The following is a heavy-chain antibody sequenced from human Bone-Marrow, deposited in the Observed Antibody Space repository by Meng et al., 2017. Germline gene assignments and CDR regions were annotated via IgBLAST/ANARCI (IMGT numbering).Heavy chain of an antibody. Sequence: QVRLQEWGPGLVKPSQTLSLSCTVSGGSISSGGYYWSWIRQHPGKGLEWIGYIYYSGSTYYNPYLKSRVTISVDTSKNQFSLKLSSVTAADTAVYYCARGPLSAAGTMGYFQHWGQGTLVTVSS. J-gene: IGHJ1*01. CDR1: GGSISSGGYY. CDR2: IYYSGST. CDR3: ARGPLSAAGTMGYFQH. D-gene: IGHD6-13*01. V-gene: IGHV4-31*03.